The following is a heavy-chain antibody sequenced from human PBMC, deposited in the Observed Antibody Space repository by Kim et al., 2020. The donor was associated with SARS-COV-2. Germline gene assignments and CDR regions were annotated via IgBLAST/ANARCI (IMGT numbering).Heavy chain of an antibody. Sequence: SETLSLTCTVSGGSISSSSYYWGWIRQPPGKGLEWIGSIYYSGSTYYNPSLKSRVTISVDTSKNQFSLKLSSVTAADTAVYYCARPYCSGGSCYSGVGSYYFDYWGQGTLVTVSS. CDR1: GGSISSSSYY. D-gene: IGHD2-15*01. J-gene: IGHJ4*02. V-gene: IGHV4-39*01. CDR3: ARPYCSGGSCYSGVGSYYFDY. CDR2: IYYSGST.